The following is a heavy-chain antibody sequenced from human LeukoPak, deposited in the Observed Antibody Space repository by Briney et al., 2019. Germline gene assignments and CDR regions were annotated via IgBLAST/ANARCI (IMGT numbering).Heavy chain of an antibody. J-gene: IGHJ4*02. CDR1: GFTFSSYA. CDR2: ISGSGGST. CDR3: ARYCSGGSCFDS. V-gene: IGHV3-23*01. D-gene: IGHD2-15*01. Sequence: GGSLRLSCAASGFTFSSYAMSWVRQAPGKGLEWVSAISGSGGSTYYADSVKGRFTVSRDNAKNSLYLQINSLRAEDTAVYYCARYCSGGSCFDSWGQGTLVTVSS.